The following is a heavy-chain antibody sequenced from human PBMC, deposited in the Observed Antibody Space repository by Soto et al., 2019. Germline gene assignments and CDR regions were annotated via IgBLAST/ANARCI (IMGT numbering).Heavy chain of an antibody. CDR1: GYTSTSYA. CDR2: INAGNGNT. J-gene: IGHJ4*02. D-gene: IGHD1-20*01. Sequence: ASVKVSCKASGYTSTSYAMHWVRQAPGQRLEWMGWINAGNGNTKYSQKFQGRVTITRDTSASTAYMELSSLRSEDNAVYCCASPGNGNHVNTLDYWGQGTLVTVSS. V-gene: IGHV1-3*01. CDR3: ASPGNGNHVNTLDY.